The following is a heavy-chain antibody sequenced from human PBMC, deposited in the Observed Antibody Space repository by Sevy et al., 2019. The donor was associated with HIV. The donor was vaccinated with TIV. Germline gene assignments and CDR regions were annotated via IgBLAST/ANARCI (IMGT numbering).Heavy chain of an antibody. CDR3: AREQVTAMAVGLDY. D-gene: IGHD2-15*01. CDR2: ISYDGSNK. CDR1: GFTFSSYA. V-gene: IGHV3-30-3*01. J-gene: IGHJ4*02. Sequence: GGSLRLSCAASGFTFSSYAMHWVRQAPGKGLEWVAVISYDGSNKYYADSVKGRFTISRDNSKNTLYLQMNSLRAEDTVVYYCAREQVTAMAVGLDYWGQGTLVTVSS.